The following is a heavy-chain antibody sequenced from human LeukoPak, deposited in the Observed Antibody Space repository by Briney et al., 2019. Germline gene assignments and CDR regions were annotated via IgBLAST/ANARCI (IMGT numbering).Heavy chain of an antibody. D-gene: IGHD2-2*01. CDR1: GFTFSSYA. Sequence: TGGSLRLSCAASGFTFSSYAMSWVRQAPGKGLEWVSAISGSGGSTYYAGSVKGRFTISRDNSKNTLYLQMNSLRAEDTAVYYCAKDSRCSSTSCEYFQHWGQGTLVTVSS. CDR2: ISGSGGST. J-gene: IGHJ1*01. V-gene: IGHV3-23*01. CDR3: AKDSRCSSTSCEYFQH.